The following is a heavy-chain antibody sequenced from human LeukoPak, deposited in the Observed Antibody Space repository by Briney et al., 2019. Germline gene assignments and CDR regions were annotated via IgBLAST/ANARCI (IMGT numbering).Heavy chain of an antibody. CDR3: ARDQIGSW. CDR2: ISGSSSHI. CDR1: GFTFSEYC. J-gene: IGHJ4*02. D-gene: IGHD6-13*01. V-gene: IGHV3-11*06. Sequence: GGSLRLSCEASGFTFSEYCLGWIRQAPGKGLEWISYISGSSSHINYADSVKGRFTISRDNAKKSVYLQMDSLRVEDTAVYYCARDQIGSWWGQGTLVIVSS.